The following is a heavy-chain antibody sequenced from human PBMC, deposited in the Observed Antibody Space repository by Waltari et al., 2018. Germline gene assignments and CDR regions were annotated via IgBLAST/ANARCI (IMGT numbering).Heavy chain of an antibody. CDR1: GFTFRNYW. D-gene: IGHD1-1*01. Sequence: EVQLVESGGGLVQPGGSLRLSCEGSGFTFRNYWMHWVRQVPGKGLVWVSRIKHDGTGTIYADSVQGRFTISRDNAKNTLYLQLNSLRGEDTAVYYCGRGYNDRRLDYWGQGTLVTVSS. V-gene: IGHV3-74*01. J-gene: IGHJ4*02. CDR3: GRGYNDRRLDY. CDR2: IKHDGTGT.